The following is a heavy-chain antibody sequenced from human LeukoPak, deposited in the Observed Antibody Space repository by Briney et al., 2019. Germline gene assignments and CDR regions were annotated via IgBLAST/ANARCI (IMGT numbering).Heavy chain of an antibody. Sequence: SETLSLTCTVSGGSISSYYWSWIRQPPGKGLEWIRYIYYSGSTNYNPSLKSRVTISVDTSKNQFSLKLSSVTAADTAVYYCAKYRRDSSGWYVLDYWGQGTLVTVSS. V-gene: IGHV4-59*01. J-gene: IGHJ4*02. CDR2: IYYSGST. CDR1: GGSISSYY. CDR3: AKYRRDSSGWYVLDY. D-gene: IGHD6-19*01.